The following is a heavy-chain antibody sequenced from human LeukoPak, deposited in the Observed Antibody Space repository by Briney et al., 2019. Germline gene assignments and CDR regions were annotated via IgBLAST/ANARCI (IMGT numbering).Heavy chain of an antibody. Sequence: PGGSLRLSCAASGFTFSSYAMSWVRQAPGKGLEWVSAISGSGGSTYYADSVKGRFTISRDSSKNTLCLQMNSLRAEDTAVYYCAKAKAEYSGYDFDAFDIWGQGTMVTVSS. D-gene: IGHD5-12*01. V-gene: IGHV3-23*01. CDR2: ISGSGGST. J-gene: IGHJ3*02. CDR3: AKAKAEYSGYDFDAFDI. CDR1: GFTFSSYA.